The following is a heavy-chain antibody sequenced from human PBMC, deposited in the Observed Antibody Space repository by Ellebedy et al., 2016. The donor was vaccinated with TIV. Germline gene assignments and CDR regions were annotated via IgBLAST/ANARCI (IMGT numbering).Heavy chain of an antibody. J-gene: IGHJ4*02. CDR3: ARVMTGNSPYY. D-gene: IGHD4-23*01. CDR1: GYTFTTYG. Sequence: ASVKVSCXASGYTFTTYGITWVRQAPGQGLEWMGWISTFSGNTNYAQKFQGRVTMTTDTSTSTAYMEMRSLRSDDTAAYYCARVMTGNSPYYWGQGTLVTVSS. CDR2: ISTFSGNT. V-gene: IGHV1-18*01.